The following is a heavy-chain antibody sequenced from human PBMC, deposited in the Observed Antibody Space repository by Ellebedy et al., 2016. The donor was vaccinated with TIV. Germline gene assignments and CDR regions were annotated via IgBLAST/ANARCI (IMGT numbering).Heavy chain of an antibody. CDR3: ARLSNDYGDY. V-gene: IGHV5-51*01. Sequence: KVSCKGSGDSFTSYWIAWVRQMPGKGLEWMGIIYPGDSDTRYSPSFQGQVTISADKSISTAYLQWSSLKVSDTAMYYCARLSNDYGDYWGQGTLVTVSS. CDR1: GDSFTSYW. CDR2: IYPGDSDT. J-gene: IGHJ4*02.